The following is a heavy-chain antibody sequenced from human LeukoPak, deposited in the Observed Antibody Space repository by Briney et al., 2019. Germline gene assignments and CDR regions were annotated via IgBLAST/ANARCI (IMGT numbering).Heavy chain of an antibody. D-gene: IGHD6-6*01. Sequence: SETLSLTCTVSSGSISSGAYYWGWIRQPPGKGLEWIGTIHYSGKTYYNPSLKSRVTISVDTSKNQFSLKLSSVTAADMAVYYCARHKSIAARQFYWGQGTLVTVSS. J-gene: IGHJ4*02. CDR2: IHYSGKT. V-gene: IGHV4-39*01. CDR1: SGSISSGAYY. CDR3: ARHKSIAARQFY.